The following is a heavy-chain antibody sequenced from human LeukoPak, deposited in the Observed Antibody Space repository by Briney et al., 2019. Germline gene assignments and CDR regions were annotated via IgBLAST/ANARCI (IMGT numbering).Heavy chain of an antibody. CDR3: ARDWAAIGYFDS. CDR1: GGSVSSYY. V-gene: IGHV4-4*07. Sequence: SETLSLTCTVSGGSVSSYYWTWIRQSAGKGLEWIGRISISGTTNYNPSLKSRVTMSVDTSKNQFSLKLNSVTAADTAVYYCARDWAAIGYFDSWGQGTLVPVSS. CDR2: ISISGTT. J-gene: IGHJ4*02. D-gene: IGHD2-2*02.